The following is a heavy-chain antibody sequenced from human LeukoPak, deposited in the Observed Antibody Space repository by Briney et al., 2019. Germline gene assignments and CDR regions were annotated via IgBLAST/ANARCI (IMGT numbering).Heavy chain of an antibody. CDR1: GFTFSSYG. V-gene: IGHV3-30*02. J-gene: IGHJ6*03. Sequence: GGSLRLSCAASGFTFSSYGMHWVRQAPGKGLEWVAFIRYDGSNKYYADSVKGRFTISRDNSKNTLYLQMNSLRAEDTAVYYCAKDPRYSGYDSYYYYYMDVWGKGTTVTISS. CDR2: IRYDGSNK. D-gene: IGHD5-12*01. CDR3: AKDPRYSGYDSYYYYYMDV.